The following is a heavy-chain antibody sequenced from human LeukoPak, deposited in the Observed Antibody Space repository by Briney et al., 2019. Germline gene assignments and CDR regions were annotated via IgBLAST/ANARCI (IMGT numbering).Heavy chain of an antibody. Sequence: GGSLRLSCAASGFTFSSYGMSWVRQAPGKGLEWVSAISGSGGSAYYADSVKGRFTISRDNSKNTLYLQMNSLRAEDTAVYYCAKSRYYDILTGRPYFDYWGQGTLVTVSS. J-gene: IGHJ4*02. CDR2: ISGSGGSA. CDR3: AKSRYYDILTGRPYFDY. CDR1: GFTFSSYG. V-gene: IGHV3-23*01. D-gene: IGHD3-9*01.